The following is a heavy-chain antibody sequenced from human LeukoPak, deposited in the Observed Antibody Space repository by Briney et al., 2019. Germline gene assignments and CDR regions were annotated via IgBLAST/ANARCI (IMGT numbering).Heavy chain of an antibody. CDR2: ISAFTGNT. J-gene: IGHJ4*02. CDR1: GCTFTTYG. Sequence: GASVKVSCKTSGCTFTTYGISWVRQAPGQGLEYMGWISAFTGNTNYAQKFQGRVAMTMDTSTSTVEMELRSLKFDDTAVYFCARLSYDGEGYWGQGTLVTVSS. D-gene: IGHD3-10*01. CDR3: ARLSYDGEGY. V-gene: IGHV1-18*01.